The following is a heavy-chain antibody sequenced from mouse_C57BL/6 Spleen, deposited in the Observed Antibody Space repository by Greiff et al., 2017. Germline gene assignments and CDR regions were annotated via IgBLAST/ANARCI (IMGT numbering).Heavy chain of an antibody. CDR1: GFTFSDYG. J-gene: IGHJ4*01. D-gene: IGHD3-2*02. CDR3: ARPLDSSGPVYAMGY. V-gene: IGHV5-17*01. Sequence: EVMLLESGGGLVKPGGSLKLSCAASGFTFSDYGMHWVRQAPEKGLEWVAYISSGRSTIYYADTMKGRLTISRDNAKNTLFLQMTSLRSEDTAMYYCARPLDSSGPVYAMGYWGQGTSVTVSS. CDR2: ISSGRSTI.